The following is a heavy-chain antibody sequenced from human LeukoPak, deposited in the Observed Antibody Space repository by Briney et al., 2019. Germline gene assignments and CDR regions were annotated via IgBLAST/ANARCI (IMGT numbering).Heavy chain of an antibody. CDR2: IYYSGST. J-gene: IGHJ6*02. CDR1: GGSISSYY. D-gene: IGHD2-2*01. CDR3: ARVLRLSDYYYYYGMDV. V-gene: IGHV4-59*01. Sequence: PSETLSLTCTVSGGSISSYYWSWIRQPPGKGLEWIGYIYYSGSTNYNPSLKSRVTMSVDTSKNQFSLKLSSVTAADTAVYYCARVLRLSDYYYYYGMDVWGQGTTVTVSS.